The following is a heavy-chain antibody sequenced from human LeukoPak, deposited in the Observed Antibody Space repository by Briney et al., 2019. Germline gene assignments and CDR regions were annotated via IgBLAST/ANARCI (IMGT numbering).Heavy chain of an antibody. J-gene: IGHJ4*02. V-gene: IGHV6-1*01. CDR3: ARSLVWGTYLQFDF. CDR2: TYYRSSLYN. D-gene: IGHD3-16*01. CDR1: AHSASSDSAA. Sequence: SQTLSPTCAISAHSASSDSAAWNWIRQSPSGGLEWLGRTYYRSSLYNEYAVSVKSRITIHPDTSKNRFFLNVTSVIPADTAVYYCARSLVWGTYLQFDFWGQGTLVTVSS.